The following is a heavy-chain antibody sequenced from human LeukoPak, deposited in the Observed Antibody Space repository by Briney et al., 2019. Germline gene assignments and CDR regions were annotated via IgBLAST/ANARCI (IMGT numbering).Heavy chain of an antibody. D-gene: IGHD3-10*01. V-gene: IGHV4-4*02. CDR1: GASISSTNW. J-gene: IGHJ4*02. Sequence: SETLSLTCAVSGASISSTNWWSWIRQPPGKGLEWIGEINHSGSTNYNPSLKSRVTISVDTSKNQFSLKLSSVTAADTAVYYCARGLSPRINMVRGVRPPFRGVFDYWGQGTLVTVSS. CDR2: INHSGST. CDR3: ARGLSPRINMVRGVRPPFRGVFDY.